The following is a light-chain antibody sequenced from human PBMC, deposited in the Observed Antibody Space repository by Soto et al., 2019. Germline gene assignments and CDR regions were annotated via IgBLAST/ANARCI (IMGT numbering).Light chain of an antibody. Sequence: QPVLTQSPSASASLGASVKLTCTLSSGHSSYAIAWHQQHPEKGPRHLMKLNSAGSHSKGDGIPDRFSGSSSGAERYLTISSLQSEDEADYYCQTWGTGIQVFGGGTKLTVL. CDR2: LNSAGSH. CDR1: SGHSSYA. V-gene: IGLV4-69*01. CDR3: QTWGTGIQV. J-gene: IGLJ2*01.